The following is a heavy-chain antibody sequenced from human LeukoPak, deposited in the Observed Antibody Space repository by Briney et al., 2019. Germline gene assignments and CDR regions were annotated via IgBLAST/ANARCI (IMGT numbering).Heavy chain of an antibody. CDR2: INSDGSST. CDR3: ARVMDCGGDCGYYYYYGMDV. V-gene: IGHV3-74*01. J-gene: IGHJ6*02. D-gene: IGHD2-21*02. CDR1: GFTFSSYW. Sequence: GGSLRLSCAASGFTFSSYWMHWVRQAPGKGLVWVSRINSDGSSTSYADSVKGRFTISRDNAKNTLYLQMNSLRAEDTAVYYCARVMDCGGDCGYYYYYGMDVWGQGTTVTVS.